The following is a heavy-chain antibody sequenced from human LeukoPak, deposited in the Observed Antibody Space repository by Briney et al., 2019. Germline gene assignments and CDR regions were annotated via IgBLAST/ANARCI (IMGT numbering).Heavy chain of an antibody. CDR3: ARDGSYDSSGYRSDY. CDR2: ISYDGSNK. Sequence: GRSLRLSCAASGFTFSSYAMHWVRQAPGKGLEWVAVISYDGSNKYYADSVKGRFTISRDNSKNTLYLQMNSLRAEDTAVYYCARDGSYDSSGYRSDYWGQGTLVTVSS. CDR1: GFTFSSYA. J-gene: IGHJ4*02. V-gene: IGHV3-30*04. D-gene: IGHD3-22*01.